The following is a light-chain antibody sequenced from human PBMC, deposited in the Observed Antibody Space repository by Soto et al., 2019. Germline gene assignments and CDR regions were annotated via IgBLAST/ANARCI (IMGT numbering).Light chain of an antibody. Sequence: DLQMTQSPSSLYASVGDRVTITCRASQDITYDCAWYQHKAGRAPKRLMSLASRLASGVPSRFSGSGSGTEFTHSISSQQHEDFATSYSLHHNVYPAVIGQGTKLEIK. V-gene: IGKV1-17*01. CDR2: LAS. CDR1: QDITYD. CDR3: LHHNVYPAV. J-gene: IGKJ2*01.